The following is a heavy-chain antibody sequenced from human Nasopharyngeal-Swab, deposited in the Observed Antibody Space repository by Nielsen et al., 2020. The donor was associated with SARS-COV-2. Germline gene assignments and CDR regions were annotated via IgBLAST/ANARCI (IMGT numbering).Heavy chain of an antibody. Sequence: WVRQAPGQRLEWMGWINAGSGNTKYSQKFQGRVTITRDTSASTAYMELSSLRSEDTAVYYCARDQYYDFWSGHSRGLGWFDPWGQGTLVTVSS. J-gene: IGHJ5*02. CDR2: INAGSGNT. CDR3: ARDQYYDFWSGHSRGLGWFDP. D-gene: IGHD3-3*01. V-gene: IGHV1-3*01.